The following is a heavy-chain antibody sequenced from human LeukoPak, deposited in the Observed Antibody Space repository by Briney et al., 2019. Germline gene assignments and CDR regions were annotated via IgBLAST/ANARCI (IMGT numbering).Heavy chain of an antibody. D-gene: IGHD5-24*01. Sequence: GASVKVSCKASRGTFSSYAISWVRQAPGQGLEWMGGIIPIFGTANYAQKFQGRVTITADESTSTAYMELSSLRSEDTAVYYCARGLQFYIFDYWGQGTLVTVSS. CDR3: ARGLQFYIFDY. CDR1: RGTFSSYA. CDR2: IIPIFGTA. V-gene: IGHV1-69*13. J-gene: IGHJ4*02.